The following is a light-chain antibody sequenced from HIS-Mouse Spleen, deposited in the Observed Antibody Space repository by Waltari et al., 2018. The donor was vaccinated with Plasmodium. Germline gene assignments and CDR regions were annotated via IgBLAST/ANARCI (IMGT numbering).Light chain of an antibody. Sequence: DIKITQSPSSLSASVGDRVTITCQASQDISNYLNLYQQKPGKAPKLLIYDASNLETGVPSRFSGSGSGTDFTFTISSLQPEDIATYYCQQYDNLPYTFGQGTKLEIK. CDR3: QQYDNLPYT. V-gene: IGKV1-33*01. CDR2: DAS. J-gene: IGKJ2*01. CDR1: QDISNY.